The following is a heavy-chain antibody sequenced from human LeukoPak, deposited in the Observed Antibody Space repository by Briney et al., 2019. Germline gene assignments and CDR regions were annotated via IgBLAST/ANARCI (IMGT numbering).Heavy chain of an antibody. CDR2: VDPEDGET. CDR1: GYTFTDYY. J-gene: IGHJ4*02. V-gene: IGHV1-69-2*01. Sequence: ASVKVSCKVSGYTFTDYYMHWVQQAPGKGLEWMGLVDPEDGETIYAEKFQGRVTITADTSTDTAYMELSSLRSEDTAVYYCATDCIGAVVVFDYWGQGTLVTVSS. CDR3: ATDCIGAVVVFDY. D-gene: IGHD3-22*01.